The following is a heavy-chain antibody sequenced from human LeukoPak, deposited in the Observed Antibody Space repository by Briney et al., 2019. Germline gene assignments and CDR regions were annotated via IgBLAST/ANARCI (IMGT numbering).Heavy chain of an antibody. CDR1: GFTFSSYA. CDR2: ISGSGGST. CDR3: AKDYSGLLLDYYGMDV. V-gene: IGHV3-23*01. Sequence: GESLRLSCAASGFTFSSYAMSWVRQAPGKGLEWVSAISGSGGSTYYADSVKGRFTISRDNSKNTLYLQMNSLRAEDTAVYYCAKDYSGLLLDYYGMDVWGQGTTVTVSS. D-gene: IGHD2-21*02. J-gene: IGHJ6*02.